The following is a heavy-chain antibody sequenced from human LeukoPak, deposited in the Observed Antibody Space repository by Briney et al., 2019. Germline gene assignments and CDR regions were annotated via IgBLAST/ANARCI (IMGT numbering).Heavy chain of an antibody. Sequence: PSETLSLTCTVSGYSISSGHYWGWIRQPPGKGLEWIATIYHSGSTNYNPSLKSRVTISVDKSKNQFSLKLSSVTAADTAVYYCARDHDYGDYYAIDYWGQGTLVTVSS. CDR2: IYHSGST. V-gene: IGHV4-38-2*02. D-gene: IGHD4-17*01. CDR1: GYSISSGHY. J-gene: IGHJ4*02. CDR3: ARDHDYGDYYAIDY.